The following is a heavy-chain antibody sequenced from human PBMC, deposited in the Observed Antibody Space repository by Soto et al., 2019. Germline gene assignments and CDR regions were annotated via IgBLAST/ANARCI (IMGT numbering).Heavy chain of an antibody. Sequence: SETLSLTCTVSGGSISSYYWSWIRQPPGKGLEWIGYIYYSGSTNYNPSPKSRVTISVDTSKNQFSLKLSSVTAADTAVYYCARIVLMVYAQPRFDPWGQGTLVTVSS. V-gene: IGHV4-59*08. J-gene: IGHJ5*02. CDR3: ARIVLMVYAQPRFDP. D-gene: IGHD2-8*01. CDR1: GGSISSYY. CDR2: IYYSGST.